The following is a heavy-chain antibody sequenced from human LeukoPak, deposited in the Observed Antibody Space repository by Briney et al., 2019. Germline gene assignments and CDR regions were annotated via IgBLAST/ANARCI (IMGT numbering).Heavy chain of an antibody. D-gene: IGHD6-19*01. J-gene: IGHJ2*01. CDR1: GGSISSGGYY. CDR3: ASLPGIAVAEFGYWYFDL. Sequence: SETLSLTCTVSGGSISSGGYYWSWLRQPPGKGLEWIGYIYHSGSTYYNPSLKSRVTISVDRSKNQFSLKLSSVTAADTAVYYCASLPGIAVAEFGYWYFDLWGRGTLVTVSS. CDR2: IYHSGST. V-gene: IGHV4-30-2*01.